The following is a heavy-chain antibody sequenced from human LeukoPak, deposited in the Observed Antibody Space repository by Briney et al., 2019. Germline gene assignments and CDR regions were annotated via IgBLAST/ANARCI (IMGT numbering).Heavy chain of an antibody. CDR2: IYYSGTT. CDR3: ATIPEDRENYIDY. Sequence: SQTLSLTCTVSGDSVSSRDYYWTWIRQSPGKGLEWVGLIYYSGTTYYSPSLKSRIAMSVDTSKNQFSLRLNSVTAADTAVYYCATIPEDRENYIDYWGQGTLVTVSS. V-gene: IGHV4-30-4*01. J-gene: IGHJ4*02. D-gene: IGHD1-14*01. CDR1: GDSVSSRDYY.